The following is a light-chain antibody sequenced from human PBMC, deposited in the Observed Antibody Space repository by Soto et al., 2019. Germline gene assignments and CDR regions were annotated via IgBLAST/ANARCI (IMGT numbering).Light chain of an antibody. CDR3: TSYTSISTLV. CDR2: DVS. V-gene: IGLV2-14*03. J-gene: IGLJ2*01. Sequence: QSVLTQPASVSGSPGQSITISCTGTSSDVGGYNYVSWYQQHPGKAPQLMIFDVSNRPSGVSNRFSGSKSGNTASLTISGLQAEDEADYYCTSYTSISTLVFGGGTKLTVL. CDR1: SSDVGGYNY.